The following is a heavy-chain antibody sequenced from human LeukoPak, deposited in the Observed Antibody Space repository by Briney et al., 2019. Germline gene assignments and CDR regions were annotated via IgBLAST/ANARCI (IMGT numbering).Heavy chain of an antibody. J-gene: IGHJ4*02. CDR2: IYYSGST. D-gene: IGHD4-17*01. CDR1: GGSINSTSNY. V-gene: IGHV4-39*07. Sequence: SETLSLTCTVSGGSINSTSNYWGWIRQPPGKGLEWIGSIYYSGSTSYNPSLKSRVTISVDTSKNQFSLKLSSVTAADTAVYFCAGDYGDYYFDYWGQGTLVTVPS. CDR3: AGDYGDYYFDY.